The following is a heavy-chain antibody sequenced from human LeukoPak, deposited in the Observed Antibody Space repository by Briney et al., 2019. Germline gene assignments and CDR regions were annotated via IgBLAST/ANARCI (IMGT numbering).Heavy chain of an antibody. D-gene: IGHD3-16*02. V-gene: IGHV4-39*07. CDR2: IYYSGST. CDR1: GGSISSSSYY. Sequence: SETLSLTCTVSGGSISSSSYYWGWIRQPPGKGLEWIGSIYYSGSTYYNPSLKSRVTISVDTSKNQFSLKLSSVTAADTAVYYCARGIPTYDYVWGSYPYYFDYWGQGTLVTVSS. J-gene: IGHJ4*02. CDR3: ARGIPTYDYVWGSYPYYFDY.